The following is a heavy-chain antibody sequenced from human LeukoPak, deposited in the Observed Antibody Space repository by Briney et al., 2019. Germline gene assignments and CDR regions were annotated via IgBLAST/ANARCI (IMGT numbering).Heavy chain of an antibody. Sequence: PSGTLSLTCGVSGGSITSTNYWTWVRQPPGKGLEWIGEVNLQGSTNYNPSLMGRVAISVDTSENHISLQLTSVTAADTAVYYCASREGVRAGYFDDWGQGTLVTVSS. D-gene: IGHD3-10*01. CDR3: ASREGVRAGYFDD. CDR2: VNLQGST. CDR1: GGSITSTNY. J-gene: IGHJ4*02. V-gene: IGHV4-4*02.